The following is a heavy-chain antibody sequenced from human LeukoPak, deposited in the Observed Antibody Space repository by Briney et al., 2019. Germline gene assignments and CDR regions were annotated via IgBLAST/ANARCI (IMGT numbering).Heavy chain of an antibody. CDR2: IYYSGST. CDR3: ARVGYFLDAFDI. V-gene: IGHV4-34*09. CDR1: GGSFSGYY. J-gene: IGHJ3*02. D-gene: IGHD2/OR15-2a*01. Sequence: PSETLSLTCAVYGGSFSGYYWSWIRQPPGKGLEWIGYIYYSGSTYYNPSLKSRVTISVDTSKNQFSLKLSSVTAADTAVYYCARVGYFLDAFDIWGQGTMVTVSS.